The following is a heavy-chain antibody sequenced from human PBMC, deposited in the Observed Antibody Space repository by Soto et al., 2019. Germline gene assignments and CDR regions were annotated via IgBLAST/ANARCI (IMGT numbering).Heavy chain of an antibody. CDR1: GFTFSSYG. CDR2: IWYDGSNK. J-gene: IGHJ4*02. D-gene: IGHD2-21*02. V-gene: IGHV3-33*01. CDR3: ARDLVVTGRNNIPHY. Sequence: QVQLVESGGGVVQPGRSLRLSCAASGFTFSSYGMHWVRQAPGKGLEWVAVIWYDGSNKYYADSVKGRFTISRDNSKNTLYLQMNSLRAEDTAVYYCARDLVVTGRNNIPHYWGQGTLVTVSS.